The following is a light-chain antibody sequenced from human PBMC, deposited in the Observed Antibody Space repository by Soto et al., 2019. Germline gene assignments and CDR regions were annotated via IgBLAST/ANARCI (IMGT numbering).Light chain of an antibody. V-gene: IGKV1-39*01. Sequence: DIQMTQSPSSLSASVGDRVTITCRASQSISSYLNWYQQKPGKAPKLLIYAASSSQSGVPSRFSGSGSGTDFTLTISSLQPEDFATYYCQLSYSTPLTFGGGTKVEIK. CDR3: QLSYSTPLT. CDR2: AAS. J-gene: IGKJ4*01. CDR1: QSISSY.